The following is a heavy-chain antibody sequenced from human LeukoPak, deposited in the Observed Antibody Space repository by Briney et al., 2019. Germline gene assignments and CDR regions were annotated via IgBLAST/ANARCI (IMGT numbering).Heavy chain of an antibody. Sequence: GESLKISCKGSGYWFNEYWIGWVRQVPGKGLEWLGIIFPRDSDTRYNPSFQGQVTISVDRSISTAYLQWSNLKASDAAMYYCARAEWQWLDPLHFDNWDQGTLVTVSS. CDR3: ARAEWQWLDPLHFDN. J-gene: IGHJ4*02. V-gene: IGHV5-51*03. CDR2: IFPRDSDT. CDR1: GYWFNEYW. D-gene: IGHD6-19*01.